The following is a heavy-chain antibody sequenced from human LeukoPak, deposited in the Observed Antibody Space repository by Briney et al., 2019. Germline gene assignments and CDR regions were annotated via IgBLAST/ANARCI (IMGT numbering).Heavy chain of an antibody. Sequence: QAGGSLRLSCAASGFTFGNYWMAWVRQAPGKGLEWVASIKFDESEKHYVDSVKGRFTISRDNAKDSVFLQMNSLRGEDTAVYYCVRDFLGESGAGGCWGQGTLVTVSS. J-gene: IGHJ4*02. CDR1: GFTFGNYW. D-gene: IGHD3-10*01. CDR2: IKFDESEK. CDR3: VRDFLGESGAGGC. V-gene: IGHV3-7*01.